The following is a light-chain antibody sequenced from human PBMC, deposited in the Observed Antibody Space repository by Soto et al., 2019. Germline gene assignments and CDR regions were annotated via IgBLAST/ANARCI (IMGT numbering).Light chain of an antibody. V-gene: IGKV1-5*01. J-gene: IGKJ2*01. CDR1: QRIDNW. CDR3: QHYDTFPYT. Sequence: DIQMTQSPSFVSASVGDRVTITCRASQRIDNWLAWYQQKPGKAPKLLIYDASTLESGVSSGFSGSGSGTEFTLTVSSLRPDDFATYYCQHYDTFPYTFCQWTQLEIK. CDR2: DAS.